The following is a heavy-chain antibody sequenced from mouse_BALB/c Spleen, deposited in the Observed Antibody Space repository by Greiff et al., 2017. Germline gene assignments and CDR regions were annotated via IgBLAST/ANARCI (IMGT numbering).Heavy chain of an antibody. V-gene: IGHV5-17*02. CDR2: ISSGSSTI. J-gene: IGHJ2*01. D-gene: IGHD1-1*01. CDR3: ARGYYGSSDYFDY. CDR1: GFTFSSFG. Sequence: EVMLVESGGGLVQPGGSRKLSCAASGFTFSSFGMHWVRQAPEKGLEWVAYISSGSSTIYYADTVKGRFTISRDNPKNTLFLQMTSLRSEDTAMYYCARGYYGSSDYFDYWGQGTTLTVSS.